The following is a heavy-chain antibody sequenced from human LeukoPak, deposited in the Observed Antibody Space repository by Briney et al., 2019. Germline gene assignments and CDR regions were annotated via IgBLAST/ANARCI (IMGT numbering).Heavy chain of an antibody. CDR1: GCTFSSYW. D-gene: IGHD5-18*01. CDR3: ARGGPRGYSYGAIDY. Sequence: PGGSLRLSCAASGCTFSSYWMHWVRQAPGKGLVWVSRINSDGSSTSCADSVKGRFTISRDNAKNTLYLQMNSLRAEDTAVYYCARGGPRGYSYGAIDYWGQGTLVTVSS. CDR2: INSDGSST. J-gene: IGHJ4*02. V-gene: IGHV3-74*01.